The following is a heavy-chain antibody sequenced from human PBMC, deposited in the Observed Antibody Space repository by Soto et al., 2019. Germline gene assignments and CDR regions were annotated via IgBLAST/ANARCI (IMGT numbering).Heavy chain of an antibody. CDR2: IWYDGSNK. Sequence: GGSLRLSCAASGFTFSSYGMHWVRQAPGKGLEWVAVIWYDGSNKYYADSVKGRFTISRDNSKNTLYLQMNSLRAEDTAVYYCASTYSSSSLYYFDYWGQGTLVTVSS. CDR1: GFTFSSYG. J-gene: IGHJ4*02. V-gene: IGHV3-33*01. D-gene: IGHD6-6*01. CDR3: ASTYSSSSLYYFDY.